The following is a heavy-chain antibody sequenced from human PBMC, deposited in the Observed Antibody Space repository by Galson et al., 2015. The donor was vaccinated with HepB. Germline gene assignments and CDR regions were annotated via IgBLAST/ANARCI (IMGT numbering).Heavy chain of an antibody. Sequence: SLRLSCAASGFTFSSYGMHWVRQAPGKGLGWVAVISYGGRNKFYADSVKGRFTISRDNSKNTLYLQMNSLRAEDTAVYYRAKSLVGAAYYFDYWGQGTLVTVSS. CDR1: GFTFSSYG. D-gene: IGHD2-15*01. CDR2: ISYGGRNK. V-gene: IGHV3-30*18. CDR3: AKSLVGAAYYFDY. J-gene: IGHJ4*02.